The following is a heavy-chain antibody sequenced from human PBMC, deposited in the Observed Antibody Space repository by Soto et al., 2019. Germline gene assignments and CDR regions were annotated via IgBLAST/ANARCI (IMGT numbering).Heavy chain of an antibody. CDR2: IAYDGSNA. D-gene: IGHD2-15*01. Sequence: QVQLVESGGGVVQPGGSLRLSCAASGFTFRNHAMHWVRQAPGKGLXXXAVIAYDGSNAFYRDSVKGRFTISRDNSKNTLYLHMNSLRSEDTGVYYCARGDREDILVVVGARPGEYGIDIWGQGTTVTVSS. J-gene: IGHJ6*02. CDR3: ARGDREDILVVVGARPGEYGIDI. V-gene: IGHV3-30-3*01. CDR1: GFTFRNHA.